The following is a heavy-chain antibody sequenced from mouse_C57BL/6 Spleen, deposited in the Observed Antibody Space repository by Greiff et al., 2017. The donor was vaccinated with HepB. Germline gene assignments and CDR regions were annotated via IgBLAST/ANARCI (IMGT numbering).Heavy chain of an antibody. CDR3: ARSGTVVFDY. J-gene: IGHJ2*01. CDR1: GYAFSSSW. V-gene: IGHV1-82*01. D-gene: IGHD1-1*01. Sequence: VKLQESGPELVKPGASVKISCKASGYAFSSSWMNWVKQRPGKGLEWIGRIYPGDGDTNYNGKFKGKATLTADKSSSTAYMQLSSLTSEDSAVYFCARSGTVVFDYWGQGTTLTVTS. CDR2: IYPGDGDT.